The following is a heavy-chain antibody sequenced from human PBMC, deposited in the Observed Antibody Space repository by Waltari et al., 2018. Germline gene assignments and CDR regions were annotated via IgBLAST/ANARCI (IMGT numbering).Heavy chain of an antibody. V-gene: IGHV3-74*01. CDR2: INSDGSST. D-gene: IGHD2-15*01. CDR1: GFTFSSYW. CDR3: ARGRWWGFFDYYYYGMDV. J-gene: IGHJ6*02. Sequence: EVQLVESGGGLVQPGGSPRLSCAASGFTFSSYWMHWVRQAPGKGLVWVSRINSDGSSTSYADSVKGRFTISRDNAKNTLYLQMNSLRAEDTSVYYCARGRWWGFFDYYYYGMDVWGQGTTVTVSS.